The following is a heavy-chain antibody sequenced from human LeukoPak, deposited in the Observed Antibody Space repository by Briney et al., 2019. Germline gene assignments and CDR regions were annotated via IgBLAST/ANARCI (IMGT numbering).Heavy chain of an antibody. Sequence: PGGSLRLSCAASGFTFSSYAMHWVRQAPGKGLEYDSAISSNGGSTYYASSVKGRFTISRGNSKNTLYLQMGSLRGDDMGVYYCAREQHYDFWSGYLFDYWGQGTLVTVSS. CDR2: ISSNGGST. CDR3: AREQHYDFWSGYLFDY. J-gene: IGHJ4*02. V-gene: IGHV3-64*01. CDR1: GFTFSSYA. D-gene: IGHD3-3*01.